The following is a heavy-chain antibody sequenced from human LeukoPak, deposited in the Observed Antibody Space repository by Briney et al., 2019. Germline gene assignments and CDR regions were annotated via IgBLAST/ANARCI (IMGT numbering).Heavy chain of an antibody. CDR3: ARSYYGSGTSYGMDV. CDR1: GFTFSRHW. V-gene: IGHV3-7*01. CDR2: IKQDGSEK. J-gene: IGHJ6*02. Sequence: PGGSLRLSCAVSGFTFSRHWMSWVRQAPGKGLEWLANIKQDGSEKYYVDSVEDRFTISRDNAKNSLYLQMNSLRAEDTAVYYCARSYYGSGTSYGMDVWGQGTTVTVSS. D-gene: IGHD3-10*01.